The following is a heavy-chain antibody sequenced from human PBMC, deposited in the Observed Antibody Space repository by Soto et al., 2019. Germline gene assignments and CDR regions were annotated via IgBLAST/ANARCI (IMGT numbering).Heavy chain of an antibody. CDR1: GGSISSYY. D-gene: IGHD3-22*01. Sequence: SETLSLTCTVSGGSISSYYWSWIRQPPGKGLEWIGYIYYSGSTNYNPSLKSRVTISVDTSKNQFSLKLSSVTAADTAVYYCAGGWYYYVSSGYYEPNGVYYYYGMDVWGQGTTVTVSS. CDR2: IYYSGST. CDR3: AGGWYYYVSSGYYEPNGVYYYYGMDV. V-gene: IGHV4-59*01. J-gene: IGHJ6*02.